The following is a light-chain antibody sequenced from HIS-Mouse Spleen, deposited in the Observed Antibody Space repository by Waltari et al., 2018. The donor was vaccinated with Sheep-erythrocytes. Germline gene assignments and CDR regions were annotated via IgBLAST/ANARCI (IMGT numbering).Light chain of an antibody. Sequence: IWMTQSPSLLSASTGDRVTITCRASQGISSHLAWYQQKPGKAPKLLIYAASTLQSGVPSRFSGSGSGTEFTLTISSLQPEDFATYYCQQLNSYPPAFGPGTKVDIK. CDR1: QGISSH. CDR3: QQLNSYPPA. J-gene: IGKJ3*01. CDR2: AAS. V-gene: IGKV1-9*01.